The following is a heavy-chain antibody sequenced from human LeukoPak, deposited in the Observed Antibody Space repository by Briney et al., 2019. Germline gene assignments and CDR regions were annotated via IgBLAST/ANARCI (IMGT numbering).Heavy chain of an antibody. J-gene: IGHJ4*02. CDR1: GGSFSGYY. V-gene: IGHV3-15*01. CDR3: TTEFLRTYCSGDCTSY. D-gene: IGHD2-21*02. CDR2: IKSKTDGGTT. Sequence: PSETLSLTCAVYGGSFSGYYWSWIRQPPGKGLEWVGRIKSKTDGGTTDYAAPVKGRFTISRDDSKNTLYLQMNSLKTDDTAVYYCTTEFLRTYCSGDCTSYWGQGTLVTVSS.